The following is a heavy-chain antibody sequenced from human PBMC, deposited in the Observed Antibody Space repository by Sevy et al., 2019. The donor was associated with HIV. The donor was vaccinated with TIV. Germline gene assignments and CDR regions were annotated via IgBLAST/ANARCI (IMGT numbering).Heavy chain of an antibody. V-gene: IGHV3-15*01. J-gene: IGHJ4*02. D-gene: IGHD2-2*01. CDR2: IKSKTDGGTT. Sequence: GALRLSCVASGFTFSNAWMSWVRQAPGKGLEWVGRIKSKTDGGTTDYAAPVKGRFTISRDDSKNMLYLQMNSLKTEDTAVYYCTTDLYQLLTDYWGQGTLVTVSS. CDR1: GFTFSNAW. CDR3: TTDLYQLLTDY.